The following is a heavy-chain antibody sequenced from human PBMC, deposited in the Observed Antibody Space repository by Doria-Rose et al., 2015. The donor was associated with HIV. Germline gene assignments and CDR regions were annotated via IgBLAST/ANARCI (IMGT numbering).Heavy chain of an antibody. CDR1: FSSYG. J-gene: IGHJ4*02. Sequence: FSSYGMHWVRRAPGKGLEWVAVVPFDGSTKKYADSVKGRFTISRDSSKNTLTLQMNSLRTEDTAVYYCAKDQHTDSFYFDSWGQGTLVTVPS. CDR2: VPFDGSTK. D-gene: IGHD2-21*02. CDR3: AKDQHTDSFYFDS. V-gene: IGHV3-30*18.